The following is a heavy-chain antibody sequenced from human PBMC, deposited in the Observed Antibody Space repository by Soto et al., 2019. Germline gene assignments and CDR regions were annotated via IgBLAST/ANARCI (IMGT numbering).Heavy chain of an antibody. CDR2: IYYSGST. D-gene: IGHD1-20*01. CDR1: GGSISSGGYY. V-gene: IGHV4-31*03. J-gene: IGHJ4*02. CDR3: ARVSDGAVTDNIYFDY. Sequence: SETLSLTCTVSGGSISSGGYYWSWIRQHPGKGLEWIGYIYYSGSTYYNPSLKSRVTISVDTSKNQFSLKLSSVTAADTAVYYCARVSDGAVTDNIYFDYWGQGTLVTVSS.